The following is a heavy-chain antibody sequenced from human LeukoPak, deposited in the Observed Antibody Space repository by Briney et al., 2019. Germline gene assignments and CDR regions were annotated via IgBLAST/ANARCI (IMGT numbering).Heavy chain of an antibody. CDR1: GFTFSTYN. CDR2: IDAGGNYI. Sequence: GGSLRLSCAASGFTFSTYNMNWVRQAPGKGLDWVSFIDAGGNYIQYADSVKGRFTISRDNAQKSLFLEVNSLRVEDTAVYYCARDKGLAIRAYDIWGQGTMVTVSS. D-gene: IGHD3/OR15-3a*01. J-gene: IGHJ3*02. V-gene: IGHV3-21*01. CDR3: ARDKGLAIRAYDI.